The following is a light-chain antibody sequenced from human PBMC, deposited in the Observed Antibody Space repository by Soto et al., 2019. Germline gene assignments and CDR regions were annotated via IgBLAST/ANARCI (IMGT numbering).Light chain of an antibody. V-gene: IGLV2-14*01. Sequence: QSALTQHASVSGSPGQSITISCIGTSSDVGGYNYVSWYQQQPGKAPTLMIYDVIHRPSGVDNRFSGSKSGNTASLTISGLQAEDAADYYCSSYTSSNLYVFGTGTKLTVL. CDR2: DVI. CDR3: SSYTSSNLYV. CDR1: SSDVGGYNY. J-gene: IGLJ1*01.